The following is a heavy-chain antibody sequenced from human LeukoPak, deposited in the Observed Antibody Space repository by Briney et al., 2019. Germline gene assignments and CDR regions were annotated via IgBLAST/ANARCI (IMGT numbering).Heavy chain of an antibody. D-gene: IGHD5-24*01. V-gene: IGHV3-33*06. CDR1: GFTFSSSG. CDR2: IWYDGSNK. Sequence: PGRSLRLSCAASGFTFSSSGMHWVRQAPGSGLEWVAVIWYDGSNKYYADSVKGRFTIFRDNSKNTLYLQMNSLRAEDTALYYCAKVARDGYNDYWGQGTMVTVSS. CDR3: AKVARDGYNDY. J-gene: IGHJ3*01.